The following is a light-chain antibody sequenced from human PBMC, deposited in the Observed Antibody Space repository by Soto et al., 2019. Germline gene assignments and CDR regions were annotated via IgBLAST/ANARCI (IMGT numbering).Light chain of an antibody. CDR2: GAS. CDR1: ETVAGSY. Sequence: EIVLTQSPGTLSLSPGERATLSCRASETVAGSYLAWYQQKPGQAPRLLIHGASTRATGIADRFSGSGSGTDFTLTISRLEPEDLAVYYCQLYGTSPKTFGQGTKV. J-gene: IGKJ1*01. V-gene: IGKV3-20*01. CDR3: QLYGTSPKT.